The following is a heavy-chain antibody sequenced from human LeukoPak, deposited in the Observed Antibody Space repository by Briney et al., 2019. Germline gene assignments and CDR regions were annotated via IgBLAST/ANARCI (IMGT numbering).Heavy chain of an antibody. J-gene: IGHJ4*02. CDR1: GFTFSTYW. Sequence: GGSLRLSCAASGFTFSTYWMSWVRQAPGKGLEWVANIKQDGSEKYYVDSVKGRFTISRDNSKNTLYLQMNSLRAEDTAVYYCASSRAGPPTFDYWGQGTLVTVSS. V-gene: IGHV3-7*01. CDR2: IKQDGSEK. CDR3: ASSRAGPPTFDY. D-gene: IGHD1-1*01.